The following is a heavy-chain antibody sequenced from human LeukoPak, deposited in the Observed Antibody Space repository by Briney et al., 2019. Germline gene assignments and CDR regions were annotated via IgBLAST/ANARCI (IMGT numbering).Heavy chain of an antibody. D-gene: IGHD3-22*01. J-gene: IGHJ3*02. CDR3: ARDYYDSSGIDAFDI. CDR2: IYCSGST. CDR1: GGSISSYY. Sequence: KPSETLSLTCTVSGGSISSYYWSWIRQPPGKGLEWIGYIYCSGSTNYNPSLKSRVTISVDTSKNQFSLKLSSVTAADTAVYYCARDYYDSSGIDAFDIWGQGTMVTVSS. V-gene: IGHV4-59*01.